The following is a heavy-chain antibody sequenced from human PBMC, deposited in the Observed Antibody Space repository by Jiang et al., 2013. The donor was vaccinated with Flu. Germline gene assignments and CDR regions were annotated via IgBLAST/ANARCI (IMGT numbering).Heavy chain of an antibody. J-gene: IGHJ4*02. CDR2: IFYTGST. D-gene: IGHD5-12*01. V-gene: IGHV4-59*02. CDR1: GGSVSGYY. CDR3: AGRGIVAPLGVFDS. Sequence: GPGLVKPSETLSLTCTVSGGSVSGYYWSWIRQPPGKAPEWIAYIFYTGSTNYNPSLKSRVTISVDTSRNQFSLKMISVTAADTAVYYCAGRGIVAPLGVFDSWGQGALVTVSS.